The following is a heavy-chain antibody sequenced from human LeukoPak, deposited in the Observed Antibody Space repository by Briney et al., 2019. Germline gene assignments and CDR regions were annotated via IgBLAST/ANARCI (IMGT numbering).Heavy chain of an antibody. CDR1: GYTFTSYG. D-gene: IGHD3-22*01. Sequence: ASVKVSCKASGYTFTSYGISWMRQAPGQGLEWMGWISAYNGNTNYAQKFQGRVTITADKSTSTAYMELSSLRSEDTAVYYCASSRYYDSRAPFDYWGQGTLVTVSS. V-gene: IGHV1-18*01. CDR2: ISAYNGNT. J-gene: IGHJ4*02. CDR3: ASSRYYDSRAPFDY.